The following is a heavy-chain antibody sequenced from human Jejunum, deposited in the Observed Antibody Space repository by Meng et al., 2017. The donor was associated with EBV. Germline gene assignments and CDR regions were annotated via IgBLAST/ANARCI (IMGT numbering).Heavy chain of an antibody. V-gene: IGHV4-34*02. J-gene: IGHJ4*02. CDR3: ARVAFSYTTRSLDS. CDR2: INHSGST. CDR1: RGSFSGYY. Sequence: QGHRQQWGAGLLKPSETLSLTCAVYRGSFSGYYWSWIRQHPGKGLEWIGEINHSGSTNYNPSLRSRVTISVETSKNQFSLRLNSVTAADTAVYYCARVAFSYTTRSLDSWGQGTLVTVSS. D-gene: IGHD3-16*02.